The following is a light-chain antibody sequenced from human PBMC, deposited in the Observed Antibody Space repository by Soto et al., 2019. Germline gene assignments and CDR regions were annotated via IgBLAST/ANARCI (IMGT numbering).Light chain of an antibody. CDR2: GAS. CDR1: QSVSSSY. Sequence: EIGLTQSPGTLSLSPGERATLSSRASQSVSSSYLAWYQQKPGQAPRLLIYGASSRATGIPDRFSGSGSGTDFTLTISSLEREDFAVYYCQQYGSSPMTFGQGTKVEIK. CDR3: QQYGSSPMT. J-gene: IGKJ1*01. V-gene: IGKV3-20*01.